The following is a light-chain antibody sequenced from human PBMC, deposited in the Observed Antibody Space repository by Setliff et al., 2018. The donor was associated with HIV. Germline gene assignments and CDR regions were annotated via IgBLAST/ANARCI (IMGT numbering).Light chain of an antibody. CDR1: NIGSKS. V-gene: IGLV2-14*03. Sequence: LTQPPSVSVAPGKTARITCGGNNIGSKSVHWYQQHPGKAPKLLIYDVSDRPSGVSRRFSGSKSGNTASLTISGLQAEDEADYYCKSYTGSSPLYVFGSGTKVTVL. CDR2: DVS. CDR3: KSYTGSSPLYV. J-gene: IGLJ1*01.